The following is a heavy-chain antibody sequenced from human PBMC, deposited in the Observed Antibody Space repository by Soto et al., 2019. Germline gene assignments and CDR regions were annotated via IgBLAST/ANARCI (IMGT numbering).Heavy chain of an antibody. CDR2: IWYDGSNK. J-gene: IGHJ6*02. V-gene: IGHV3-33*01. CDR1: GFTFSGYG. D-gene: IGHD3-3*01. CDR3: ARPXDFWSGYYNHYYYGMDV. Sequence: GGSLRLSCAASGFTFSGYGMHWVRQAPGKGLERVAVIWYDGSNKYYADSVKGRFTISRDNSKNTLYLQMNSLRAEDTAVYYCARPXDFWSGYYNHYYYGMDVWGQGTTVTVSS.